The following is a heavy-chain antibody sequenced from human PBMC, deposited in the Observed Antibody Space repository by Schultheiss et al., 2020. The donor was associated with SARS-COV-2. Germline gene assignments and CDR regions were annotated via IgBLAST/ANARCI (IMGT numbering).Heavy chain of an antibody. CDR1: GFTFSSYG. V-gene: IGHV3-30*18. D-gene: IGHD1-14*01. CDR2: ISYDGSNK. J-gene: IGHJ4*02. CDR3: AKDYTRYSTVHPPEYFDY. Sequence: GGSLRLSCAASGFTFSSYGMHWVRKAPGKGLEWVAVISYDGSNKYYADSVKGRFTISRDNSKNTLYLQMNSLRAEDTAVYYCAKDYTRYSTVHPPEYFDYWGQGTLVTVSS.